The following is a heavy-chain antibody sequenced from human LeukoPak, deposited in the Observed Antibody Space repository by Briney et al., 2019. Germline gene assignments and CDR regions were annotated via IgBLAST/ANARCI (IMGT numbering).Heavy chain of an antibody. J-gene: IGHJ5*02. Sequence: ASVKVSFKASGYTFTSYYMHWVRQAPGQGLEWMGIINPSGGSTSYAQKFQGRVTMTRDTSTSTVYMELSSLRSEDTAVYYCARQAYSSGWQSRDAFDPWGQGTLVTVSS. CDR1: GYTFTSYY. CDR3: ARQAYSSGWQSRDAFDP. D-gene: IGHD6-19*01. V-gene: IGHV1-46*01. CDR2: INPSGGST.